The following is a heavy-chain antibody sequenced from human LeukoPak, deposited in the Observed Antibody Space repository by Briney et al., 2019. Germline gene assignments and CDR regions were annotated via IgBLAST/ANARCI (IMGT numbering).Heavy chain of an antibody. D-gene: IGHD3-10*01. Sequence: GASVKVSCKASGGTFSSYAISWVRQAPGQGLEWMGGIIPIFGTANYAQKFQGRVTITTDESTSTAYMELSSLRSEDTAVYYCARVDLARDRVVRGVKGDYYYYMDVWGQGTMVTVSS. J-gene: IGHJ6*03. V-gene: IGHV1-69*05. CDR3: ARVDLARDRVVRGVKGDYYYYMDV. CDR1: GGTFSSYA. CDR2: IIPIFGTA.